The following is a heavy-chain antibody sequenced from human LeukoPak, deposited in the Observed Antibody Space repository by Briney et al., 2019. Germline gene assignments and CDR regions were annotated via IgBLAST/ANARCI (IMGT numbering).Heavy chain of an antibody. CDR3: ATEIGHYDILTGYYADIDY. J-gene: IGHJ4*02. CDR2: IIPIFGTA. CDR1: GGTFSSYA. D-gene: IGHD3-9*01. V-gene: IGHV1-69*05. Sequence: SVKVSCKASGGTFSSYAISWVRQAPGQGLEWMGSIIPIFGTANYAQKFQGRVTITTDESTSTAYMELSSLRSEDTAVYYCATEIGHYDILTGYYADIDYWGQGTLVTVSS.